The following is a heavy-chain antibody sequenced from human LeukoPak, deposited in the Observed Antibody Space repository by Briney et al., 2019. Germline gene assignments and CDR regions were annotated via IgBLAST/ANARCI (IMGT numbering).Heavy chain of an antibody. V-gene: IGHV1-8*03. CDR2: MNPNRGNT. CDR3: ARGGLYCSSTSCYRGYYYYYMDV. Sequence: GASVKVSCKASGYTFTSYDINSVRQATGQGLEWMGWMNPNRGNTRYAQKFQGRVTITRNTSISTAYMELSSLRSEDTAVYYCARGGLYCSSTSCYRGYYYYYMDVWGKGTTVTVSS. CDR1: GYTFTSYD. D-gene: IGHD2-2*02. J-gene: IGHJ6*03.